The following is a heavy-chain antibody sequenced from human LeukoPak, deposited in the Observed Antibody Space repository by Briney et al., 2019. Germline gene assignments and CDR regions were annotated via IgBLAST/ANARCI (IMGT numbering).Heavy chain of an antibody. CDR1: GFTFSSYS. CDR3: ARDYGDLITFDY. J-gene: IGHJ4*02. D-gene: IGHD4-17*01. Sequence: PGGSLRLSCAASGFTFSSYSMNWVRQAPGKGLEWVSYISSTSRTIYYADSVKGRFTISRDNAKNSLYLQMNSLRAEDTAVYYCARDYGDLITFDYWGQGTLVTVSS. CDR2: ISSTSRTI. V-gene: IGHV3-48*04.